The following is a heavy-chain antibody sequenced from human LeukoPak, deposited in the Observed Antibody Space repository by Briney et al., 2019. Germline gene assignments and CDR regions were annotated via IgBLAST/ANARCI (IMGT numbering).Heavy chain of an antibody. Sequence: SETLSLTCTVSGGSIRSSYYYWGWIRQPPGKGLEWIGSIYDSGSTYYNPSLKSRVTISVDTSKNQFSLKLNSVTAADTAVYYCAGGRDGSLIDPWGQGTLVTVSS. J-gene: IGHJ5*02. CDR3: AGGRDGSLIDP. V-gene: IGHV4-39*01. CDR1: GGSIRSSYYY. D-gene: IGHD1-26*01. CDR2: IYDSGST.